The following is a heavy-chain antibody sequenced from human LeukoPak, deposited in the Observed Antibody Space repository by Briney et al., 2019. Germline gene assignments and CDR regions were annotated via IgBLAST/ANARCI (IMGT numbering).Heavy chain of an antibody. CDR3: ARPRAQHPPHFDY. CDR1: GYSFTSYW. Sequence: GESLKISCKGSGYSFTSYWIGWVRQMPGKGLEWMGIIYPGVSDTRYSPSFQGQVTISADKSISTAYLQWSSLKASDTAMYYCARPRAQHPPHFDYWGQGTLVTVSS. J-gene: IGHJ4*02. CDR2: IYPGVSDT. V-gene: IGHV5-51*01. D-gene: IGHD6-13*01.